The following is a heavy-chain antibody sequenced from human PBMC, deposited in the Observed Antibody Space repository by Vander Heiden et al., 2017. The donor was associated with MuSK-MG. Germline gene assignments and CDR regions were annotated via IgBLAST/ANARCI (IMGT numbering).Heavy chain of an antibody. D-gene: IGHD1-1*01. V-gene: IGHV3-30*04. CDR2: ISYDGSNK. J-gene: IGHJ4*02. Sequence: QVQLVESGGGVVQPGRSLRLSCAASGFTFSSYAMHWVRQAPGKGLEWVAVISYDGSNKYYADSVKGRFTISRDNSKNTLYLQMNSLRAEDTAVYYCARDSGRTGTNRGPDYWGQGTLVTVSS. CDR3: ARDSGRTGTNRGPDY. CDR1: GFTFSSYA.